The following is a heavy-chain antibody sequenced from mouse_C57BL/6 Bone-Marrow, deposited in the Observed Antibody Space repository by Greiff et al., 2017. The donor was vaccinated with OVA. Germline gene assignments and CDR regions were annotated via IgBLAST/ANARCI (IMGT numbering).Heavy chain of an antibody. CDR3: ARYEDPLLRYGYFDV. CDR1: GFTFTDYY. D-gene: IGHD1-2*01. V-gene: IGHV7-3*01. Sequence: EVMLVESGGGLVQPGGSLSLSCAASGFTFTDYYMSWVRQPPGKALEWLGFIRNKANGYTTEYSASVKGRFTISRDNSQSILYLQMNALRAEDSSTYYCARYEDPLLRYGYFDVWGTGTTVTVSS. J-gene: IGHJ1*03. CDR2: IRNKANGYTT.